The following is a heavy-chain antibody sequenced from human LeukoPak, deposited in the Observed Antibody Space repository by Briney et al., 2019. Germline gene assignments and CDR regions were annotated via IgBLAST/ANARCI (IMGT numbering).Heavy chain of an antibody. D-gene: IGHD5-24*01. Sequence: PSETLSLTCTVSGGSISSYYWSWIRQPPGKGLEWIGYIYYSGSTNYNPSLKSRVTISVDTSKNQFSLKLSSVTAADTAVYYCAREGSRGYTDHWGQGTLVTVSS. CDR1: GGSISSYY. J-gene: IGHJ4*02. CDR2: IYYSGST. V-gene: IGHV4-59*01. CDR3: AREGSRGYTDH.